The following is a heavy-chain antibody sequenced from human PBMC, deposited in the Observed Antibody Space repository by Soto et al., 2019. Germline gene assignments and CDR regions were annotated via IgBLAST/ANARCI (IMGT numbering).Heavy chain of an antibody. V-gene: IGHV4-39*01. CDR2: ISHDGQA. J-gene: IGHJ5*02. D-gene: IGHD4-17*01. Sequence: TTETLSLTCSILGDSISDTRFYWGWVRQSPEKGLEWIGSISHDGQAYYNQSLKSQVTLFADTSRNQFALTMKSVTVADMALYFCARQVYGDYLGGNWFDPWGQGALVTVSS. CDR3: ARQVYGDYLGGNWFDP. CDR1: GDSISDTRFY.